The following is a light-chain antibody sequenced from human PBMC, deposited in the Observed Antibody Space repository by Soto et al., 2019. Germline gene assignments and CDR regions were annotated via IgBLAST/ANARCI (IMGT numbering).Light chain of an antibody. CDR3: EQSYTLPLS. V-gene: IGKV1-39*01. CDR2: SAS. CDR1: QSITTF. Sequence: DIQMTQSPSSLSASVGDTVTITCRAGQSITTFLNWYQQKPGKAPKLLIYSASTLQSGVPTRFSGSGSGTDFILRIRGLLPEDFATYYCEQSYTLPLSFGGGTNVEI. J-gene: IGKJ4*01.